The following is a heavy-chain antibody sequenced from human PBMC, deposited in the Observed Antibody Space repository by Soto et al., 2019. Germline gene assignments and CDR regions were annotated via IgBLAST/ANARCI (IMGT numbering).Heavy chain of an antibody. CDR3: TTVGYDILTGYYYFDY. CDR1: GFTFSNAW. V-gene: IGHV3-15*05. Sequence: GGSLRLSCAASGFTFSNAWMSWVRQAPGKGLEWVGRIKSKTDGVTTDYAAPVKGRFTIPRDDSKNTLYLQMNSLKTEDTAVYYCTTVGYDILTGYYYFDYWGQGTLVTVSS. J-gene: IGHJ4*02. D-gene: IGHD3-9*01. CDR2: IKSKTDGVTT.